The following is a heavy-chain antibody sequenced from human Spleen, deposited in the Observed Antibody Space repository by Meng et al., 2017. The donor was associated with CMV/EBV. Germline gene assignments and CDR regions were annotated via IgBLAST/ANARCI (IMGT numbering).Heavy chain of an antibody. V-gene: IGHV1-69*05. D-gene: IGHD2-8*01. J-gene: IGHJ4*02. Sequence: LSGVRQAPGQGLEWVGGIIPVFGTTHYAQKFQGRLSITTDESTDTAYMELSSLTYEDTAVYYCASYSYHFLGYCTPANCQGSVQFDYWGQGALVTVSS. CDR2: IIPVFGTT. CDR3: ASYSYHFLGYCTPANCQGSVQFDY.